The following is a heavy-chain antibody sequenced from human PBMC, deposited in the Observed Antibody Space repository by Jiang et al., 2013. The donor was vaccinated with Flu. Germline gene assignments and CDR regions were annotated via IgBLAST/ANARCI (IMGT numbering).Heavy chain of an antibody. V-gene: IGHV7-4-1*01. D-gene: IGHD3-10*01. Sequence: QSGSELKKPGASVKVSCKASGYTFSHFAINLVRQAPGHGLEWMGYIDTRKGNPVPAQGLPGRYVFSLDTSVSTAFLQISNLRAEDTAVYYCARDRGFGDPIINYYYYGMDVWGQGTTVTVSS. CDR3: ARDRGFGDPIINYYYYGMDV. CDR2: IDTRKGNP. CDR1: GYTFSHFA. J-gene: IGHJ6*02.